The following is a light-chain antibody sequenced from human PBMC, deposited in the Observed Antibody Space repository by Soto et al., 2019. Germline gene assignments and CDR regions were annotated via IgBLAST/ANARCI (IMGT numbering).Light chain of an antibody. V-gene: IGLV1-51*01. CDR2: DDN. CDR3: GSWDSSLSAYV. J-gene: IGLJ1*01. Sequence: SVLPQPPSVSAAPGQKVTISCSGSSSNIGGNSVSWYQQLPGTAPKLLIYDDNKRPSGIPDRFSGSKSGTSATLGITGFQTGDEADYYCGSWDSSLSAYVFGTGTKV. CDR1: SSNIGGNS.